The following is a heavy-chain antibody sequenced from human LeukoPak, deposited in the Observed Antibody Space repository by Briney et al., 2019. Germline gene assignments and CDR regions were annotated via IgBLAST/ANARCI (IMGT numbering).Heavy chain of an antibody. J-gene: IGHJ4*02. CDR3: ARVRTTVVTPFDY. D-gene: IGHD4-23*01. CDR1: GGSISSSSYY. CDR2: IYYSGST. Sequence: SETLSLTCTVSGGSISSSSYYWGWIRQPPGKGLEWIGSIYYSGSTYYNPSLKSRVTISVDTSKNQFSLKLSSVTAADTAVYYCARVRTTVVTPFDYWGQGTLVTVSS. V-gene: IGHV4-39*07.